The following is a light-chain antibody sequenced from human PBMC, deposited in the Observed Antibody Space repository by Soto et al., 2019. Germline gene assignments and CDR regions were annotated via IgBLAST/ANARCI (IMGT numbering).Light chain of an antibody. CDR2: EVS. J-gene: IGLJ1*01. Sequence: QSVLTQPPSASGSPGQSVTISCTGTSSDVGGYNYVSWYQQHPGKAPKLMIYEVSKRPSGVPDRFSGSKFGNTASLTVSGLQAEDEADYYCSSYAGSNKVFGTGTKVTVL. CDR3: SSYAGSNKV. V-gene: IGLV2-8*01. CDR1: SSDVGGYNY.